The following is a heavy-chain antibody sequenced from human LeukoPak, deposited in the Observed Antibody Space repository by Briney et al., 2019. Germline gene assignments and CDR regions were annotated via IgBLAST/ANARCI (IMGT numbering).Heavy chain of an antibody. CDR1: GGTFSSYA. Sequence: GASVKVSCKASGGTFSSYAISWVRQAPGQGLEWMGGIIPILGTANYAQKFQGRVTITADESTSTAYMELSSLRSEDTAVYYCARAKPDCGGDCYSGEFDYWGQGTLVTVSS. CDR3: ARAKPDCGGDCYSGEFDY. D-gene: IGHD2-21*02. J-gene: IGHJ4*02. V-gene: IGHV1-69*13. CDR2: IIPILGTA.